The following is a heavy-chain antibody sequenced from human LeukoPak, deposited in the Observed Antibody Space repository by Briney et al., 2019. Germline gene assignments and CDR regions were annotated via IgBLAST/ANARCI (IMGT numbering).Heavy chain of an antibody. J-gene: IGHJ4*02. CDR1: GGSISSHY. Sequence: SETLSHTCTVPGGSISSHYWSWSRQPPGEGLEWIGYIYYSGSTNYNPSLKSRVTISVDTSKNQFSLKLSSVTAADTAVYYCAREDYTMVRGVIFDYWGQGTLVTVSS. V-gene: IGHV4-59*11. CDR2: IYYSGST. D-gene: IGHD3-10*01. CDR3: AREDYTMVRGVIFDY.